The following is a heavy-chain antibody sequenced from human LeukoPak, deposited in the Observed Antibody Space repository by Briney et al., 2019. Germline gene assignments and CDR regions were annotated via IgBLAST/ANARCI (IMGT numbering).Heavy chain of an antibody. CDR1: GGSFSGYY. Sequence: SETLSLTCAVYGGSFSGYYWSWIRQPPGKGLEWIGEINHSGSTNYNPSLKSRVTISVDTSKSQFSLKLSSVTAADTAVYYCAREQVGASFDYWGQGTLVTVSS. CDR2: INHSGST. J-gene: IGHJ4*02. CDR3: AREQVGASFDY. V-gene: IGHV4-34*01. D-gene: IGHD1-26*01.